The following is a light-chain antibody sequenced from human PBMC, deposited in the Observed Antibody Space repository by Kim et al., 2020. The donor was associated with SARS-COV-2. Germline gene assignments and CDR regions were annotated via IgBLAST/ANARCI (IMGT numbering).Light chain of an antibody. V-gene: IGKV1-9*01. CDR3: QQLDDYPRT. CDR2: AAS. Sequence: SASVGARVTISCRASQGISRYLAWYQQTPGKAPKLLIYAASTLQSGVPSRFSGSGSGTEFTLTINSLQPEDFATYYCQQLDDYPRTFGGGTKLEIK. CDR1: QGISRY. J-gene: IGKJ4*01.